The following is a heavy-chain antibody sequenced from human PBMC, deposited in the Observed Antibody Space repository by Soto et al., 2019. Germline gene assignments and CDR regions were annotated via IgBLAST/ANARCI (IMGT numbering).Heavy chain of an antibody. D-gene: IGHD1-26*01. CDR2: IYYSGST. Sequence: PSETLSLTCTVSGGSISSGAYYWSWIRQPPGKGLEWIGYIYYSGSTYYNPSLKSRVTISVDTSKNQFSLKLSSVTAADTAVYYCARHTPKVGAMFDYWGQGTLVTVSS. CDR3: ARHTPKVGAMFDY. CDR1: GGSISSGAYY. J-gene: IGHJ4*02. V-gene: IGHV4-30-4*01.